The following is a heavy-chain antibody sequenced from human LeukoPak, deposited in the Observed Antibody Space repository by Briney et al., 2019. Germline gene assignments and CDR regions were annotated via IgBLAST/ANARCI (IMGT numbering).Heavy chain of an antibody. CDR3: VVYTGGYRSQF. CDR1: GFTFTNYA. V-gene: IGHV3-23*01. D-gene: IGHD5-24*01. J-gene: IGHJ4*02. CDR2: ISDRGDRQ. Sequence: GGSLRLSCAASGFTFTNYAMSWVRQAPGKGLEWVSAISDRGDRQYYADSVKGRFTISRDNSMNTLRLQMNSLSVEDTAVYYCVVYTGGYRSQFWGQGTLVTVAS.